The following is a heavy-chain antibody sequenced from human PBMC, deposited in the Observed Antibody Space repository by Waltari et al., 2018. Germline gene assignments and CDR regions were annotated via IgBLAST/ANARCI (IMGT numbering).Heavy chain of an antibody. CDR3: ARGKESRYQLLRSGFDI. D-gene: IGHD2-2*01. CDR2: INHSGSI. CDR1: GGSFSGYY. V-gene: IGHV4-34*01. J-gene: IGHJ3*02. Sequence: QVQLQQWGAGLLKPSETLSPTCAVYGGSFSGYYWSWIRPPPGKGLEWIGEINHSGSINYNPSLKSRVTMSVDTSRNQFSLRLSSVTAADTAVYYCARGKESRYQLLRSGFDIWGQGTMVTVSS.